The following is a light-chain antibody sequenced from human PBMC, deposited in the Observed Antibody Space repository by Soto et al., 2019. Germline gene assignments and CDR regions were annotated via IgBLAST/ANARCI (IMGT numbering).Light chain of an antibody. V-gene: IGKV3D-15*01. Sequence: EIVMTQSPLTLSVSPGERATLSCRASQNINITLAWYQQRPGQAPRVLIYGASSRASGIPDRFSGSGSGTDFTLTINRLEPDDFAFYYCQQYKDWPPLSFGGGTRVEIK. CDR1: QNINIT. J-gene: IGKJ4*01. CDR2: GAS. CDR3: QQYKDWPPLS.